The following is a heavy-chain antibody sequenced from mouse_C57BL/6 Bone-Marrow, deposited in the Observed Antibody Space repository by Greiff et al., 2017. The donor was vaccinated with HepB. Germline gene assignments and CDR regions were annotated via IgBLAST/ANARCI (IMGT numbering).Heavy chain of an antibody. V-gene: IGHV14-4*01. CDR2: IDPENGDT. J-gene: IGHJ1*03. CDR1: GFNIKDDY. D-gene: IGHD1-1*01. Sequence: EVKLQESGAELVRPGASVKLSCTASGFNIKDDYMHWVKQRPEQGLEWIGWIDPENGDTEYASKFQGKATITADTSSNTAYLQLSSLTSEDTAVYYCTTPTVVGHWYFDVWGTGTTVTVSS. CDR3: TTPTVVGHWYFDV.